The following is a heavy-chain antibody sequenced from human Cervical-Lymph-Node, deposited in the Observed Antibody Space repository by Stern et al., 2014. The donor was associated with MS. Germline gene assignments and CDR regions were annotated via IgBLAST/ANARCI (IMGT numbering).Heavy chain of an antibody. V-gene: IGHV1-69*01. D-gene: IGHD4-23*01. CDR2: IIPIFGTA. Sequence: QLVQSGAEVKKPGSSVKVSCKASGGTFSSYAISWVRQAPGQGLEWMGGIIPIFGTANYAQKFQGRVTITADESTSTAYMELSSLRSEDTAVYYCATPLDYGGNSLAAFDIWGQGTMVTVSS. J-gene: IGHJ3*02. CDR3: ATPLDYGGNSLAAFDI. CDR1: GGTFSSYA.